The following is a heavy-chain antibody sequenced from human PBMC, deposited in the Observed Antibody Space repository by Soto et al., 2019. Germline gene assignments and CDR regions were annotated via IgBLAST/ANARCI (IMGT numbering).Heavy chain of an antibody. Sequence: QITLKESGPTLVKPSQTLTLTCTFSGFSLSTSGVGVGWIRQPPGKNLEWLALIYWDDDKRYSPSLKSRLTITKDTSKSQVVLTMTNMDPVDTATYYCAGSFLYYYGMDVWGQGTTVTVSS. CDR2: IYWDDDK. J-gene: IGHJ6*02. D-gene: IGHD3-10*01. V-gene: IGHV2-5*02. CDR3: AGSFLYYYGMDV. CDR1: GFSLSTSGVG.